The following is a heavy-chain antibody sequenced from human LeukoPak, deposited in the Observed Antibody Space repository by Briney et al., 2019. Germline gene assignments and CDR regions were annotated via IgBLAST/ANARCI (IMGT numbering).Heavy chain of an antibody. D-gene: IGHD1/OR15-1a*01. J-gene: IGHJ3*02. CDR3: ARGTVPNAFDI. CDR1: GGSISTYY. Sequence: SETLSLTCTVSGGSISTYYWGWIRQPAGKGLEWIGRIYISGSTNYNPSLKSRVTMSVDTSKNQFSLKLSSVTAADTAVYFCARGTVPNAFDIWGQGTMVTVS. CDR2: IYISGST. V-gene: IGHV4-4*07.